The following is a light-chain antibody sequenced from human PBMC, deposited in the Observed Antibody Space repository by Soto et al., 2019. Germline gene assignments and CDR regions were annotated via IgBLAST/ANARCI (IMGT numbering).Light chain of an antibody. CDR2: TES. V-gene: IGKV1-9*01. J-gene: IGKJ5*01. CDR3: QQRHSYPIT. Sequence: DIQLTQSPSFLAASVGDRGTSTCRASQGISNYLAWYQQKPGKAPNLLIHTESSLQTGVPSRFSGSGSGTEFNLKIRSLQPEDCATYYGQQRHSYPITVGQGTRLEIK. CDR1: QGISNY.